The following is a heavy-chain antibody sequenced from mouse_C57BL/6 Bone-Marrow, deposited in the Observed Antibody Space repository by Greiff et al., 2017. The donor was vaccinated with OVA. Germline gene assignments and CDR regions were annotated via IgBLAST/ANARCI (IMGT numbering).Heavy chain of an antibody. CDR1: GYTFTDYE. V-gene: IGHV1-15*01. CDR3: TATFPFDY. D-gene: IGHD4-1*02. Sequence: VKLVESGAELVRPGASVTLSCKASGYTFTDYEMHWVKQTPVHGLEWIGAIDPETGGTAYNQKFKGKAILTADKSSSTAYMELRSLTSEDSAVYYCTATFPFDYWGQGTTLTVSS. J-gene: IGHJ2*01. CDR2: IDPETGGT.